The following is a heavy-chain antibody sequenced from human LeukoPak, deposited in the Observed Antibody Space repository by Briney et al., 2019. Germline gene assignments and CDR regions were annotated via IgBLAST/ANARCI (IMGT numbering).Heavy chain of an antibody. CDR2: ISSSGSTI. J-gene: IGHJ6*03. Sequence: PGGSLRLSCAASGFTFSSYEMNWVRQAPGKGLEWVSYISSSGSTIYYADSVKGRFTISRDNAKNSLYLQMYSLRAEDTAVYYCARRAVTTGAYSYYYMDVWGKGTTLTVSS. CDR3: ARRAVTTGAYSYYYMDV. CDR1: GFTFSSYE. V-gene: IGHV3-48*03. D-gene: IGHD4-17*01.